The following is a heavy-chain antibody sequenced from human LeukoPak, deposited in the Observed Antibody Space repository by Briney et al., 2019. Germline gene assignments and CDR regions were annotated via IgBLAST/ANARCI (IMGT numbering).Heavy chain of an antibody. J-gene: IGHJ4*02. CDR1: GGSFSGYY. D-gene: IGHD5-12*01. V-gene: IGHV4-34*01. Sequence: SETLSLTCAVYGGSFSGYYWSWIRQPPGKGLEWIGEINHSGSTNYNPSLKSRVTISVDTSKNQFSLKLSSVTAADTAVYYCARDSGYDTWTVGHWGTGFVDYWGQGTLVTVSS. CDR3: ARDSGYDTWTVGHWGTGFVDY. CDR2: INHSGST.